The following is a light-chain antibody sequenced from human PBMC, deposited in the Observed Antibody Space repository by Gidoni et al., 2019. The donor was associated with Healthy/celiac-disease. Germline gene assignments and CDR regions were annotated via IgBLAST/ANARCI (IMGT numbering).Light chain of an antibody. CDR2: DAS. Sequence: DIQMTQSPSSLSASVGDRVTITCQASQDISNYLHWYQQKPGKAPKLLIYDASNLETGVPSRFSGSGAGTDFTFTISSLQPEDIATYYCQQYDNRPAWTFGQGTKLEIK. CDR3: QQYDNRPAWT. V-gene: IGKV1-33*01. CDR1: QDISNY. J-gene: IGKJ2*02.